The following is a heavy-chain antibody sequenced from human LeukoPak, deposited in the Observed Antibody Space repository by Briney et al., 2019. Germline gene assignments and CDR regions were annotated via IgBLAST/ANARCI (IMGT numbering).Heavy chain of an antibody. V-gene: IGHV4-59*01. Sequence: SETLSLTCTVYGGSISNYCWSWIRQPPGQGLEWIGYIYDRGSTNYNPSLKSRVTISVDTSKNQFSLKLSSVTAADTAVYYCARGVPYDLYTIDYWGQGTLVTVSS. J-gene: IGHJ4*02. CDR2: IYDRGST. CDR1: GGSISNYC. D-gene: IGHD3-3*01. CDR3: ARGVPYDLYTIDY.